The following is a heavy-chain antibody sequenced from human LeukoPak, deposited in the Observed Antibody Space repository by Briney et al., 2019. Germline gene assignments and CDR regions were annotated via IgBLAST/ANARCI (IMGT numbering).Heavy chain of an antibody. CDR2: ITGSSSDI. J-gene: IGHJ4*02. V-gene: IGHV3-48*02. Sequence: GGSLRLSCAASGFTFSSYSMNWVRQAPGKGLEWVSYITGSSSDIYYADSVKGRFTISRDNAVNSVFLQMNSLRDEDTAVYFRARNFDSWGQGTLVTVSS. CDR1: GFTFSSYS. CDR3: ARNFDS.